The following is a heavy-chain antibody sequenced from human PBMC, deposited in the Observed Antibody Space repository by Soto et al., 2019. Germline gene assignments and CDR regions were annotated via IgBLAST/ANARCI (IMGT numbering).Heavy chain of an antibody. D-gene: IGHD6-19*01. Sequence: SVKVSCKASGYTFTGYYMHWVRQAPGQGLEWMGWMNPNSGNTGYAQKFQGRVTMTRNTSISTAYMELSSLRSEDTAVYYCARAGSGWYYWGQGTLVTVSS. V-gene: IGHV1-8*02. CDR1: GYTFTGYY. CDR3: ARAGSGWYY. CDR2: MNPNSGNT. J-gene: IGHJ4*02.